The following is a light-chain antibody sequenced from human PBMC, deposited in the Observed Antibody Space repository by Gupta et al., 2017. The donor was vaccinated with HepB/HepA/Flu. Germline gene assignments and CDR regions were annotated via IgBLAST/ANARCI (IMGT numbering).Light chain of an antibody. J-gene: IGKJ5*01. V-gene: IGKV1-39*01. CDR3: QETYHTLT. CDR1: QDIVNY. Sequence: DIQMTQSPSSLSASVGDRVTITCRASQDIVNYVNWYQQKPGKAPKLLIYGASSMKSGVPSRFSGRGSGIDFTLTITSLQLEDVATYFCQETYHTLTFGRGTRL. CDR2: GAS.